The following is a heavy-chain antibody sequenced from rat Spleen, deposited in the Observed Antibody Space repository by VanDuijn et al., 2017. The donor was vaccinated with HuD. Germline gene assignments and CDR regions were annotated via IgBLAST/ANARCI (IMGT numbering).Heavy chain of an antibody. J-gene: IGHJ2*01. CDR2: ISYGDRSGHSST. Sequence: EVQLVESGGGLVQPGRSLKLSCAASGFTFKNYVMAWVRQAPTKGLEWVATISYGDRSGHSSTYYRDSVKGRFTISRDNAKSTLSLQMDSLRSEDTATYYCARRHYGYTDYFDYWGQGVMVTVSS. D-gene: IGHD1-6*01. CDR3: ARRHYGYTDYFDY. CDR1: GFTFKNYV. V-gene: IGHV5-29*01.